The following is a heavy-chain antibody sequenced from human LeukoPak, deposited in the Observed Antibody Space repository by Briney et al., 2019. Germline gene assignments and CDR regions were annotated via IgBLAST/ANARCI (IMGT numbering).Heavy chain of an antibody. Sequence: PGGSLRLSCAASGFTFSSYGKHWVRQAPGTGLEWVATIKQDGSEKYYVDSVQGRFTISRDNAKNSLFLQMNSLRVEDTAVYYCTRDHDYWGQGTLVTVSS. CDR1: GFTFSSYG. CDR2: IKQDGSEK. CDR3: TRDHDY. J-gene: IGHJ4*02. V-gene: IGHV3-7*03.